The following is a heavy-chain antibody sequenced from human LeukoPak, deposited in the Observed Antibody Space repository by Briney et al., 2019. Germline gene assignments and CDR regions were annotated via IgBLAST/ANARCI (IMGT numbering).Heavy chain of an antibody. CDR1: GGSFSGYY. Sequence: SETLSLTCAVYGGSFSGYYWSWIRQPPGKGLEWIGGINHSGSTNYNPSLKSRVTISVDTSKNQFSLKLSSVTAADTAVYYCARIVTQFYYYYGMDVWGQGTTVTVSS. CDR2: INHSGST. V-gene: IGHV4-34*01. CDR3: ARIVTQFYYYYGMDV. D-gene: IGHD2/OR15-2a*01. J-gene: IGHJ6*02.